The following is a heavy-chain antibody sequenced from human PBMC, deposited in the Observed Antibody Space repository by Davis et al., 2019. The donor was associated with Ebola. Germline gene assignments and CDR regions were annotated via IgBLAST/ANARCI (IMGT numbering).Heavy chain of an antibody. CDR3: ARWSILGQ. J-gene: IGHJ4*02. Sequence: GESLKISCAASGFTFSIYAMSWVRQAPGKGLEWVSAISGSGGSTYYADSVKGRFTISRDNAKNSLYLQMNSLRDEDTAVYYCARWSILGQWGQGTLVTVSS. D-gene: IGHD3-3*01. CDR1: GFTFSIYA. V-gene: IGHV3-23*01. CDR2: ISGSGGST.